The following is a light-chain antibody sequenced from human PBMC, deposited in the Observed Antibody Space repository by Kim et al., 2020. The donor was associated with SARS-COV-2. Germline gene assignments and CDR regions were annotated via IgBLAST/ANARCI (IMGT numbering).Light chain of an antibody. CDR2: GTS. J-gene: IGKJ4*01. CDR3: QQYHSRPLT. V-gene: IGKV3-15*01. CDR1: QPVTTN. Sequence: EIVMTQSPATLSVSPGEGATLSCRASQPVTTNLARYQQKPGQAPRLLIYGTSTRATGIPARFSGSGSGTEFTLTISSLQSEDFALYYCQQYHSRPLTFGGGTKVDIK.